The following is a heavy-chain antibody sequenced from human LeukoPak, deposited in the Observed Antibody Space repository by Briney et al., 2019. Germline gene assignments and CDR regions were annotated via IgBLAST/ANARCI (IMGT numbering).Heavy chain of an antibody. CDR3: AKTSVSSGWPELFDF. CDR1: EFTFDSYA. D-gene: IGHD6-19*01. V-gene: IGHV3-23*01. CDR2: ISVSGTNT. J-gene: IGHJ4*02. Sequence: PGGSLRLSCAASEFTFDSYAMNWVRQAPGKGLEWVSAISVSGTNTYYANSVKGRFTISRGNSKTTLPLQLESLRAEATAIYYCAKTSVSSGWPELFDFWGQGTLVTVSS.